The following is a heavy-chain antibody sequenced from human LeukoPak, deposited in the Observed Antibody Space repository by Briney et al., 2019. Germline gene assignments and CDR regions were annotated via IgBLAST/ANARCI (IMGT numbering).Heavy chain of an antibody. Sequence: PSETLPLTCTVSGGSISSSSYYWGWIRQPPGKGLEWIGSIYYSGSTYYNPSLKSRVTISVDTSKNQFSLKLSSVTAADTAVYYCARGSAAAGTNFDYWGQGTLVTVSS. CDR2: IYYSGST. D-gene: IGHD6-13*01. CDR3: ARGSAAAGTNFDY. CDR1: GGSISSSSYY. V-gene: IGHV4-39*01. J-gene: IGHJ4*02.